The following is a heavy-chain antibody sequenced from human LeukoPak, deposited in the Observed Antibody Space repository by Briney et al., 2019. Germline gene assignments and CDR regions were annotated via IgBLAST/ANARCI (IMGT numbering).Heavy chain of an antibody. CDR2: INPSGGST. CDR3: ARSIAAAARLAYWYFDL. D-gene: IGHD6-13*01. Sequence: GASVKVSCKASGYTFTSYYMHWVRQAPGQGLEWMGIINPSGGSTSYAQKFQGRVTMTRDTSTSTVYMELSSLRSEDTAVYYCARSIAAAARLAYWYFDLWGRGTLVTVSS. J-gene: IGHJ2*01. CDR1: GYTFTSYY. V-gene: IGHV1-46*01.